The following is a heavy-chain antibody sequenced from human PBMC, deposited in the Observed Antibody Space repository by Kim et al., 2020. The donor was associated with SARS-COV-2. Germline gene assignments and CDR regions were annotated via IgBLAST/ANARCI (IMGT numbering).Heavy chain of an antibody. D-gene: IGHD1-1*01. V-gene: IGHV2-70*01. J-gene: IGHJ3*02. CDR3: ARTALNDGEVLGAFDI. Sequence: SLKTRLTISKDTSKNQVVLTMTNMDPVDTATYYCARTALNDGEVLGAFDIWGQGTMVTVSS.